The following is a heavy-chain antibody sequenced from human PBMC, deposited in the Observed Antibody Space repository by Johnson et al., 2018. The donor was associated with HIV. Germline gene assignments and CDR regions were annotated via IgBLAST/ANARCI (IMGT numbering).Heavy chain of an antibody. D-gene: IGHD2-21*01. J-gene: IGHJ3*02. CDR3: AKGGDYGEDDAFDI. Sequence: VQLVESGGGVVQPGRSLRLSCAASGFTFSSYGMHWVRQAPGKGLEWVAGINWSGGSTGYADSMTGRFTISRDYARNSLYLQMNSLRAEDTASYYCAKGGDYGEDDAFDIWGPGTMVTVSS. V-gene: IGHV3-20*04. CDR2: INWSGGST. CDR1: GFTFSSYG.